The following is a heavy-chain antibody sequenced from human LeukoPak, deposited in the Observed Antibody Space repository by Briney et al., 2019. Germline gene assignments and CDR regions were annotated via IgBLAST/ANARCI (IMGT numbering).Heavy chain of an antibody. CDR1: GYTFTSYA. Sequence: ASVKVSCKASGYTFTSYAMNWVRQAPGQGLEWMGWINTNTGNPTYAQGFTGRFVFSLDTSVSTAYLQISSLKAEDTAVYYCARRGLLWFGELSSYYYYYGMDVWGQGTTVTVSS. CDR2: INTNTGNP. J-gene: IGHJ6*02. D-gene: IGHD3-10*01. CDR3: ARRGLLWFGELSSYYYYYGMDV. V-gene: IGHV7-4-1*02.